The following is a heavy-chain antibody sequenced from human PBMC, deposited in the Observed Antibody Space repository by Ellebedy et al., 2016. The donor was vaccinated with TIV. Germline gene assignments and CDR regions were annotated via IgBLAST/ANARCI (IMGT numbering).Heavy chain of an antibody. D-gene: IGHD6-13*01. CDR2: ISNSGHTI. CDR1: GSIFSDYY. Sequence: GGSLRLSCAASGSIFSDYYMSWIRQAPGKGLEWVSYISNSGHTIYYADSVKGRFTISRDNAENSLYLQMNSLRPEDTAVYYCARDARFIDQQHNWFDPWGQGTLVTVSS. J-gene: IGHJ5*02. V-gene: IGHV3-11*01. CDR3: ARDARFIDQQHNWFDP.